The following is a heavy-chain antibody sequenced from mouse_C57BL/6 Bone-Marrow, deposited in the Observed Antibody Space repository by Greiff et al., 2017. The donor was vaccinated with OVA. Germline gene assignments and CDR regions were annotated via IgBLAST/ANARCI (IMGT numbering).Heavy chain of an antibody. CDR3: ARRGTTRYAMDY. J-gene: IGHJ4*01. CDR1: GYTFTDYY. D-gene: IGHD1-1*01. V-gene: IGHV1-76*01. CDR2: IYPGSGNT. Sequence: VQLQQSGAELVRPGASVKLSCKASGYTFTDYYINWVKQRPGQGLEWIARIYPGSGNTYYNEKFKGKATLTAEKSSSTAYMQLSSLTSEDSAVYFCARRGTTRYAMDYWGQGTSVTVSS.